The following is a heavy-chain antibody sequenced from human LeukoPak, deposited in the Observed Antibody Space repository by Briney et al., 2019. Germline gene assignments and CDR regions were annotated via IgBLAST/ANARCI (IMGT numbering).Heavy chain of an antibody. CDR3: AREPYGDYVSDDY. CDR2: INHSGST. Sequence: SETLSLTCAVYGGSFSGYYWSWIRQPPGKGLEWIGEINHSGSTNYNPSLKSRVTISVDTSKNQFSLKLSSVTAAGTAVYYCAREPYGDYVSDDYWGQGTLVTVSS. J-gene: IGHJ4*02. V-gene: IGHV4-34*01. CDR1: GGSFSGYY. D-gene: IGHD4-17*01.